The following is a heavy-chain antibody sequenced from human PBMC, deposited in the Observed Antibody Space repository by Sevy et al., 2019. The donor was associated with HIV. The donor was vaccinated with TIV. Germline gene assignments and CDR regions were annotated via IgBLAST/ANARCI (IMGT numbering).Heavy chain of an antibody. Sequence: GESLKISCKGSGYSFTSYWIGWVRQMPGKGLEWMGIIYPGDSDTRYSPAFQGQVTISADKSISTAYLQWSSLKASDTAMYDCASGHYYDRSGYELFDYWGQGTLVTVSS. V-gene: IGHV5-51*01. D-gene: IGHD3-22*01. CDR3: ASGHYYDRSGYELFDY. CDR2: IYPGDSDT. J-gene: IGHJ4*02. CDR1: GYSFTSYW.